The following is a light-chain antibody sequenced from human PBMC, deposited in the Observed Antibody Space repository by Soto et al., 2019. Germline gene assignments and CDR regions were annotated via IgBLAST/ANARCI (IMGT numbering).Light chain of an antibody. CDR2: AAS. V-gene: IGKV1-39*01. CDR1: QSISSY. J-gene: IGKJ4*01. CDR3: QQSYSSPA. Sequence: DIQMTQSPSSLSASVGDRVTITCRASQSISSYLNWYQQKQGKAPKLLIYAASSLQSGVPSRFSGSGSGTDFTLTISSLQPEDFATYYCQQSYSSPAFGGGTKVDIK.